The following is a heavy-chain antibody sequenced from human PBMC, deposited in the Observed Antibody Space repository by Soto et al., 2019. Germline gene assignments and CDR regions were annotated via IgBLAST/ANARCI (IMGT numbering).Heavy chain of an antibody. D-gene: IGHD2-8*01. J-gene: IGHJ6*02. Sequence: GGSLRLSCTVSGFTFGDYAMSWVRRAPGKGVEWVGFIRSKAYGGTTEWAASVRGRFTFSRDDSKRIAYLQMNSLKTEDTGVYWCTRGTSPYGMDVWGQGTTVTVSS. CDR1: GFTFGDYA. CDR3: TRGTSPYGMDV. CDR2: IRSKAYGGTT. V-gene: IGHV3-49*04.